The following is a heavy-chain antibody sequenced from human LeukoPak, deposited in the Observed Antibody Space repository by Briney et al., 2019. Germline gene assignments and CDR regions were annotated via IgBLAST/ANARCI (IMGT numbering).Heavy chain of an antibody. V-gene: IGHV3-23*01. CDR2: ISGSGGST. D-gene: IGHD3-22*01. CDR1: GFTFSSYA. J-gene: IGHJ4*02. Sequence: GGSLRLSCAASGFTFSSYAMSWVRQAPGKGLEWVSAISGSGGSTYYADSVKGRFTISRDNSKNTLYLQMNSLRAEDTAVYYCAKGGAYYYDSSGYYLFGYWGQGTLVTVSS. CDR3: AKGGAYYYDSSGYYLFGY.